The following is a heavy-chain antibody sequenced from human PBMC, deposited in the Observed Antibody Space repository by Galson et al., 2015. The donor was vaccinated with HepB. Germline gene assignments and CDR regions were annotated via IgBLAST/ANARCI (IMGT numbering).Heavy chain of an antibody. J-gene: IGHJ4*02. Sequence: SLRLSCAASGFTFGIYWMHWVRQPPGGGPVWVSHINPDGTNVRYADSVKGRFTISRDNAKNTLYLQMNSLRDEDTGVYYCLHDSGGPDYWGQGTMVTVSS. V-gene: IGHV3-74*01. CDR2: INPDGTNV. CDR1: GFTFGIYW. CDR3: LHDSGGPDY. D-gene: IGHD3-22*01.